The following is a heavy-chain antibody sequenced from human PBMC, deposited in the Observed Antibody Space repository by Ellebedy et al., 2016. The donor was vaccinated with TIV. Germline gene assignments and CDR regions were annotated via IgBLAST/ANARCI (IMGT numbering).Heavy chain of an antibody. CDR3: GKDPKYTTSIRSFDP. CDR1: GFTFINYA. D-gene: IGHD6-6*01. J-gene: IGHJ5*02. CDR2: ISDIGGRI. V-gene: IGHV3-23*01. Sequence: GGSLRLSCAASGFTFINYAMNWVRQAPGKGLEWVSGISDIGGRIEYADSVKGRFTISRDNSNSMLFLQMRSLRAEDTAVYYCGKDPKYTTSIRSFDPWGQGTLVTVSS.